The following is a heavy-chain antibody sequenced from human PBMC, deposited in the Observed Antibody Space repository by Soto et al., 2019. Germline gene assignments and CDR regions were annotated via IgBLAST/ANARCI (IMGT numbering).Heavy chain of an antibody. D-gene: IGHD4-17*01. V-gene: IGHV4-59*08. J-gene: IGHJ3*02. CDR3: GRQRYGDYVDAFDI. CDR1: GCSISSYY. CDR2: IYYSGST. Sequence: SETHSLTCTVSGCSISSYYLSLIRQPPGKGLEWIGYIYYSGSTTYNPSLKSRVTISVDTSKNQFSLKLSSVTAADTAVYYCGRQRYGDYVDAFDIWGQGTMVTVSS.